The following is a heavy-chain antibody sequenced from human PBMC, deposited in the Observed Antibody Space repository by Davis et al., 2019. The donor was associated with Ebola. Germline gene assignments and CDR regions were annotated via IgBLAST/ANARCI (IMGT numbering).Heavy chain of an antibody. J-gene: IGHJ4*02. Sequence: PGGSLRLSCAASGFTFSSYGMHWVRQAPGKGLEWVAVISYDGSNKYYADSVKGRFTISRDNSKNTLYLQMNSLRAEDTAVYYCARGRGLRFPQHKFQRWGQGTLVTVSS. CDR2: ISYDGSNK. D-gene: IGHD6-25*01. V-gene: IGHV3-30*03. CDR1: GFTFSSYG. CDR3: ARGRGLRFPQHKFQR.